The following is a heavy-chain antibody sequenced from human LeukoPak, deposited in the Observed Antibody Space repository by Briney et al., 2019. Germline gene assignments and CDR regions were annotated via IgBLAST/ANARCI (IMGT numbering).Heavy chain of an antibody. CDR2: INHSGST. Sequence: SETLSLTCAVYGGSFSGYYWSWLRQPPGKGLEWIGEINHSGSTNYNPSLKSRVTISVDTSKNQFSLKLSSVTAADTAVYYCARVRITRDSKSFDYWGQGTLVTVSS. D-gene: IGHD1-20*01. CDR3: ARVRITRDSKSFDY. CDR1: GGSFSGYY. V-gene: IGHV4-34*01. J-gene: IGHJ4*02.